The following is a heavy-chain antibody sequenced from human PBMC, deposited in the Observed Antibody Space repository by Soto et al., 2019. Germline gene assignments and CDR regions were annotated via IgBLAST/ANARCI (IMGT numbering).Heavy chain of an antibody. CDR1: GYTFSDYA. CDR3: ARGTPVWFDP. Sequence: ASVKVSCKASGYTFSDYAIHWVRQAPGQRPEWMGWINAGNGNTKYSQKFQGRVTITRDTSASTAYMELSSLRSEDTAVDYCARGTPVWFDPWGQGTLVTVSS. CDR2: INAGNGNT. V-gene: IGHV1-3*01. D-gene: IGHD3-10*01. J-gene: IGHJ5*02.